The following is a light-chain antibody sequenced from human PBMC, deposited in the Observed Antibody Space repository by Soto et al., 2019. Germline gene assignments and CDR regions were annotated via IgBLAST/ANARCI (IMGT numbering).Light chain of an antibody. CDR3: CSYAGSSTPVV. CDR1: SSDVGSNNH. V-gene: IGLV2-23*02. CDR2: EVS. Sequence: QSALTQPASVSGSPGQAITISCTGTSSDVGSNNHVPWYQQHPGKAPKLMIYEVSKRPSGVSYRFSGSKSGNTASLTISGRQAEDEGDYYCCSYAGSSTPVVFGGGTKLTVL. J-gene: IGLJ2*01.